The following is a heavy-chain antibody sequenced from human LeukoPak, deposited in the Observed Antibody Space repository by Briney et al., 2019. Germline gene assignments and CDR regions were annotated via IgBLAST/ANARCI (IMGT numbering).Heavy chain of an antibody. J-gene: IGHJ4*02. CDR2: INPNSGGT. CDR3: ARDLWFGEPDDY. V-gene: IGHV1-2*02. Sequence: ASVKVSCKASGYTFTGYYMHWVRQAPGQGLEWMGWINPNSGGTNYAQKFQGRVTMTRDTTISTAYMELSRLRSDDTAVYYCARDLWFGEPDDYWGQGTLVTVSS. D-gene: IGHD3-10*01. CDR1: GYTFTGYY.